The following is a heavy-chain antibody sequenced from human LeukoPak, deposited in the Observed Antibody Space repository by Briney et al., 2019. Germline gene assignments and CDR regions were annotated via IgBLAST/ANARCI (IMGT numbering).Heavy chain of an antibody. J-gene: IGHJ4*02. V-gene: IGHV3-30*18. Sequence: GRSLRLSCAASGFTFSYYGMHWVRQAPGKGLEWVAVISFDGTNKYYADFAKGRFAISRDDSKNTLYLQMSSLRAEDTAVYYCAKDPRTMTYYFDYWGQGTLVTVYS. CDR3: AKDPRTMTYYFDY. CDR1: GFTFSYYG. D-gene: IGHD3-22*01. CDR2: ISFDGTNK.